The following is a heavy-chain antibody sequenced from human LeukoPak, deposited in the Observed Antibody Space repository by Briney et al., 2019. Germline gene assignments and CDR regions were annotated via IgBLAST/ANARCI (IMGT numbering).Heavy chain of an antibody. J-gene: IGHJ4*02. CDR3: ARDRTGTAYFDY. CDR2: INPSGGST. D-gene: IGHD1-1*01. V-gene: IGHV1-46*01. Sequence: ASVKVSCKASGYTFTSYYMHWVRQAPGQGLEWMGIINPSGGSTSYAQKFQGRVTMTRDMSTSTVYMELSSLRSEDTAVYYCARDRTGTAYFDYWGQGTLVTVSS. CDR1: GYTFTSYY.